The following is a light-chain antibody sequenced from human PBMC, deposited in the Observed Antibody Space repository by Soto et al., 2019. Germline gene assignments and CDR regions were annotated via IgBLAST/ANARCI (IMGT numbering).Light chain of an antibody. J-gene: IGKJ2*01. CDR1: QGISNW. Sequence: DIQMTQSPSSVSASVGGRVTITCRASQGISNWLAWYQQKAGKAPKLLIYATSTLQSGVPSRFRGSVSGTEFTLTISSLQPEDVATYYCQQANSFPYTFGQGTKLEIK. CDR2: ATS. CDR3: QQANSFPYT. V-gene: IGKV1-12*01.